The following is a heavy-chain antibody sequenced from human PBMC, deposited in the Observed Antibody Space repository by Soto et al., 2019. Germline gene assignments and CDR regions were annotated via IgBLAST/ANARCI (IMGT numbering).Heavy chain of an antibody. CDR3: ARDRVAYCSGGSCSQCDY. D-gene: IGHD2-15*01. CDR2: IIPIFGTA. V-gene: IGHV1-69*01. Sequence: QVQLVQSGAEVKKPGSSLKVSCKASGGTFSSYAISWVRQAPGQGLEWMGEIIPIFGTANYAKKFHGRGTITADDFTRTGYMELCSLRSEDTAGYYCARDRVAYCSGGSCSQCDYWGQGTLVTVSS. J-gene: IGHJ4*02. CDR1: GGTFSSYA.